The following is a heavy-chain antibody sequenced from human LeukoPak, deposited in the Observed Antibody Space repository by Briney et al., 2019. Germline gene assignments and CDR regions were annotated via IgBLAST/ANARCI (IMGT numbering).Heavy chain of an antibody. V-gene: IGHV4-34*01. Sequence: PSETLSLTCAVYGGSFSGYYWGWIRQPPGKGLEWIGSIYYSGSTYYNPSLKSRVTISLDTSKNQFSLKLSSVTAADTAVYYCARDTEYSSSSPFDPWGQGTLVTVSS. J-gene: IGHJ5*02. CDR1: GGSFSGYY. CDR2: IYYSGST. D-gene: IGHD6-13*01. CDR3: ARDTEYSSSSPFDP.